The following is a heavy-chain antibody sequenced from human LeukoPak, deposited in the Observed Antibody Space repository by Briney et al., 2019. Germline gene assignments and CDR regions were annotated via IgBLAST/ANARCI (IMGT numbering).Heavy chain of an antibody. V-gene: IGHV3-66*01. D-gene: IGHD1-26*01. Sequence: PGGSLRLSCAASGFTVSSNYMSWVRQAPGKGLEWVSGIYRGGSTNYADSVKGRFTISRDNSKNTLYLQMNSLRAEGTAVYYCARDPESGSYTHYFDYWGQGTLVTVSS. CDR1: GFTVSSNY. CDR2: IYRGGST. J-gene: IGHJ4*02. CDR3: ARDPESGSYTHYFDY.